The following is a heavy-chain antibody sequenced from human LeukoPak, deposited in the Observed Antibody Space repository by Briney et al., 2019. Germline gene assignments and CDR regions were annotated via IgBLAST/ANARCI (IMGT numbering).Heavy chain of an antibody. V-gene: IGHV3-48*01. CDR3: ASGWLGVFDY. Sequence: GGSLRLSCAASEFTFSGYAMNWVRQAPGKGLEWISYITSSSSTIYYADSVKGRFTISRDNAKNSLYLQMNSLRAEDTAVYFCASGWLGVFDYWGQGTLVTVSS. J-gene: IGHJ4*02. CDR1: EFTFSGYA. D-gene: IGHD6-19*01. CDR2: ITSSSSTI.